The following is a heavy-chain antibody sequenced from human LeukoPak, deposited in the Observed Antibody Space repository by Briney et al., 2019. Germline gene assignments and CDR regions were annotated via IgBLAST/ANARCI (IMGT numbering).Heavy chain of an antibody. V-gene: IGHV4-59*01. J-gene: IGHJ5*02. CDR1: GGSISSYY. Sequence: SETLSLTCTVSGGSISSYYWSWIRQPPGKGLEWIGYIYYSGSTNYNPSLKSRVTISVDTSKNQFSLKLSSVTAADTAVYYCAREGHSSPLGGVLSWFDPWGQGTLVTVSS. CDR2: IYYSGST. CDR3: AREGHSSPLGGVLSWFDP. D-gene: IGHD6-13*01.